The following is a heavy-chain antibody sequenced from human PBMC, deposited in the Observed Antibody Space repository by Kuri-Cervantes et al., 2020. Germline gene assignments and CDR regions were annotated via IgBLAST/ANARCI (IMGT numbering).Heavy chain of an antibody. CDR3: ARQTMVRGEGAFSLDY. CDR1: GGSISSSSYY. V-gene: IGHV4-39*01. CDR2: IYYSGST. D-gene: IGHD3-10*01. Sequence: ESLKISCTVSGGSISSSSYYWGWIRQPPGKGLEWIGSIYYSGSTYYNPSLKSRVTISVDTSKNQFSLKLSSVTAADTAVYYCARQTMVRGEGAFSLDYWGQGTLVTVSS. J-gene: IGHJ4*02.